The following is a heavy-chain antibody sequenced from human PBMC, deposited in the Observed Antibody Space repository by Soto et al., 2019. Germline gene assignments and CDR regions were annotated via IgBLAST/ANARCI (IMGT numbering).Heavy chain of an antibody. J-gene: IGHJ4*01. Sequence: QVQLVQSGAEVKKPGSSVKVSCKASGGTFSSYAISWVRQAPGQGLEWMGGIIPIFGTANYAQKFQGRVRITADEPGSTAYMELSSLRSDDTAVYYCARGGGERRSCSGGSCYFDYWGQGTLVTVSS. CDR3: ARGGGERRSCSGGSCYFDY. CDR2: IIPIFGTA. D-gene: IGHD2-15*01. CDR1: GGTFSSYA. V-gene: IGHV1-69*12.